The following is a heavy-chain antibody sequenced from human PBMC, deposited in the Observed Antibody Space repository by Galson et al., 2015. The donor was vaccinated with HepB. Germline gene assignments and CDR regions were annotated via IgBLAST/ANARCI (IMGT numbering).Heavy chain of an antibody. CDR3: HKGRWSGGY. J-gene: IGHJ4*02. V-gene: IGHV3-7*03. Sequence: SLRLSCAASGFTFSSYWMTWVRQAPGEGLEWVANIKADGSEKYYVDSVKGRFTISRDNAKNSLSLQMNSLRAEDTAVYYCHKGRWSGGYWGQGTLVTVSS. CDR1: GFTFSSYW. D-gene: IGHD6-13*01. CDR2: IKADGSEK.